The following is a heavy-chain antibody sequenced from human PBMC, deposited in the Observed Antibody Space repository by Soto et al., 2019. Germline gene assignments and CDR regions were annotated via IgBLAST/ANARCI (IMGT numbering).Heavy chain of an antibody. Sequence: PSETLSLTCTVSGGSISSYYWSWIRQPPGKGLEWIGYIYYSGGTNYNPSLKSRVTISVDTSKNQFSLKLSSVTAADTAVYYCARGSWYDILTGRPYYYYYYGMDVWGQGTTVTVSS. CDR2: IYYSGGT. V-gene: IGHV4-59*01. CDR1: GGSISSYY. CDR3: ARGSWYDILTGRPYYYYYYGMDV. J-gene: IGHJ6*02. D-gene: IGHD3-9*01.